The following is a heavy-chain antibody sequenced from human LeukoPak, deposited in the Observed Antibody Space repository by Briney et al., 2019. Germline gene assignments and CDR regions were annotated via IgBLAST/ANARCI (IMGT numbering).Heavy chain of an antibody. Sequence: GGSLRLSCAASGFTFSSYAMHWVRQAPGKGLEWVAVISYDGSNKYYADSVKGRFTISRDNSKNTLYLQMNSLRAEDTAVYYCAREIGLDYFDYWGQGTLVTVS. D-gene: IGHD3-16*01. J-gene: IGHJ4*02. V-gene: IGHV3-30-3*01. CDR2: ISYDGSNK. CDR3: AREIGLDYFDY. CDR1: GFTFSSYA.